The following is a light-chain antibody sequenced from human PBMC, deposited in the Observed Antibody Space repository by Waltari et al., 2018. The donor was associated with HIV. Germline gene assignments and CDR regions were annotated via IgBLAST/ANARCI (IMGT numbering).Light chain of an antibody. CDR3: QVWDRPSDQWV. CDR1: NIGNKG. CDR2: DNV. Sequence: YVLTQPPSVSVAPAEMARLTCGGNNIGNKGVHWYQLTAGHAPLLVIFDNVNPPSRITERFSGSISGFTATLAISRVEPGDEAVYYCQVWDRPSDQWVFGGGTTLIV. V-gene: IGLV3-21*01. J-gene: IGLJ3*02.